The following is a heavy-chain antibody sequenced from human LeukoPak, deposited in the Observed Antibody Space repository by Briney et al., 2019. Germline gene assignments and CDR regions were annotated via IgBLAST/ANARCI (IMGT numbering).Heavy chain of an antibody. J-gene: IGHJ6*03. CDR1: GGSFSGYY. Sequence: PSETLSLTCAVYGGSFSGYYWSWIRQPPGKGLEWIGEINHSGSTNYNPSLKSRVTISVDTSKNQFSMKLSSVTAADTAVYYCARRRGFYGSGSYQYYYYYYMDVWGKGTTVTISS. CDR3: ARRRGFYGSGSYQYYYYYYMDV. CDR2: INHSGST. V-gene: IGHV4-34*01. D-gene: IGHD3-10*01.